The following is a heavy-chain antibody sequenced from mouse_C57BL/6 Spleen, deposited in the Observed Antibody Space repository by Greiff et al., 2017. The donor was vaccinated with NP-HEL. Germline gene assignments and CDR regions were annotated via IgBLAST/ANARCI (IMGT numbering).Heavy chain of an antibody. J-gene: IGHJ1*03. CDR2: ISSGGDYI. D-gene: IGHD2-3*01. CDR3: TRDDGYYAYFDV. V-gene: IGHV5-9-1*02. CDR1: GFTFSSYA. Sequence: DVQLVESGEGLVKPGGSLKLSCAASGFTFSSYAMSWVRQTPEKRLEWVAYISSGGDYIYYADTVKGRFTISRDNARNTLYLQMSSLKSEDTAMYYCTRDDGYYAYFDVWGTGTTVTVSS.